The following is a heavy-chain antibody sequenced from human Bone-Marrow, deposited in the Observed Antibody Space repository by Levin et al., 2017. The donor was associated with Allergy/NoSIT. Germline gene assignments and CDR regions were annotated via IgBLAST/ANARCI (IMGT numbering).Heavy chain of an antibody. CDR3: AIYGSGNDYSAFDI. D-gene: IGHD3-10*01. J-gene: IGHJ3*02. Sequence: PGGSLRLSCAASGFTVSSNHMSWVRQAPGKGLEWVSLIYSGGRGYYADSVRGRCTISRDNSKNTLYLQLNSLRAEDTAVYYCAIYGSGNDYSAFDIWGQGTMVTVSS. CDR2: IYSGGRG. V-gene: IGHV3-53*01. CDR1: GFTVSSNH.